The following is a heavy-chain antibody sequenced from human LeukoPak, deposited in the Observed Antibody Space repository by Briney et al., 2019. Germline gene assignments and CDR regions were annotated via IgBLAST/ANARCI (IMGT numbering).Heavy chain of an antibody. J-gene: IGHJ4*02. CDR1: GYTFTGYY. V-gene: IGHV1-2*02. CDR2: INPNSGGT. CDR3: ARVAHSRGLLWFGEFTFFY. Sequence: GASVKVSCKASGYTFTGYYLHWVRQAPGQGLEWMGWINPNSGGTNYAQKFQGRVTLTRDTSISTASMELSRLRSDDTAVYYCARVAHSRGLLWFGEFTFFYWGQGTLVTVSS. D-gene: IGHD3-10*01.